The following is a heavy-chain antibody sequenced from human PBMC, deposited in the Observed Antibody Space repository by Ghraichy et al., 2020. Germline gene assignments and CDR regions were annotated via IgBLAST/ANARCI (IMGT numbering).Heavy chain of an antibody. J-gene: IGHJ4*02. CDR2: ATGSGGIT. CDR1: GFTFTNYA. Sequence: ETLRLSCAASGFTFTNYAMSWVRQAPGKGLEWVSGATGSGGITYYADSVKGRFTISRDYSKSTLYLQMNSLRAEDTAVYYCAKNLRPSGSYASDWGQGTLVTVSS. V-gene: IGHV3-23*01. D-gene: IGHD1-26*01. CDR3: AKNLRPSGSYASD.